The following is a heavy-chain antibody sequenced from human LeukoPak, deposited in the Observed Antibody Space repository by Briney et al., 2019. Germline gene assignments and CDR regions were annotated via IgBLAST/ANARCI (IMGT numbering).Heavy chain of an antibody. CDR3: ARGPDTAKQGY. CDR1: GASFSDYY. J-gene: IGHJ4*02. D-gene: IGHD5-18*01. Sequence: SETLSLTCTVFGASFSDYYWNWIRQPPGKGLEWIGEIHPSGSTSYNPALQSRVTMSVDTSKNQFSLKLNSVTAADTAVYYCARGPDTAKQGYWGQGTLVTVPS. CDR2: IHPSGST. V-gene: IGHV4-34*01.